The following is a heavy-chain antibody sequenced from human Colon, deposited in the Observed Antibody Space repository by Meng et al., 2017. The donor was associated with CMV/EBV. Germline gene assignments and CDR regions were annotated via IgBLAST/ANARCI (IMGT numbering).Heavy chain of an antibody. CDR3: VTYWRGNANYYFDY. V-gene: IGHV3-7*01. CDR2: IKQDGGGK. CDR1: GFSFSSYF. J-gene: IGHJ4*02. D-gene: IGHD2-8*02. Sequence: GGSLRLSCAASGFSFSSYFMGWIRQAPGKGLEWVANIKQDGGGKYYVDSVKGRFTISRDNARNSVSLEVNNLRVEDTAIYYCVTYWRGNANYYFDYWGQGTLVTVSS.